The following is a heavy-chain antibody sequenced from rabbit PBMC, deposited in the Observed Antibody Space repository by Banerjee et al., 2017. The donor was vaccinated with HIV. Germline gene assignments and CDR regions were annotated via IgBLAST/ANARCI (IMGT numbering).Heavy chain of an antibody. CDR2: IDPVFGST. J-gene: IGHJ4*01. Sequence: EQLVESGGGLVQPGGSLKLSCKASGFDFSSYSMSWVRQAPGKGLEWIGYIDPVFGSTDYASWVNGRFTISKTSTTVDLKMTSLTAADTATYFCVRVGYAGYAGYGYATEYDLWGPGTLVTVS. D-gene: IGHD6-1*01. CDR1: GFDFSSYS. V-gene: IGHV1S21*01. CDR3: VRVGYAGYAGYGYATEYDL.